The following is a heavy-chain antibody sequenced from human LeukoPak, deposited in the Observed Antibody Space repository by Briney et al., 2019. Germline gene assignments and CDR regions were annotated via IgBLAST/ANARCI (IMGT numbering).Heavy chain of an antibody. CDR2: ISGSGGST. J-gene: IGHJ4*02. Sequence: GGSLRLSCAASGFTFSSYGMSWVRQAPGKGLEWVSAISGSGGSTYYADSVKGRFTISRGNSKNTLYLQMNSLRAEDTAVYYCAKAYSSSWYGQYYDYWGQGTLVTVSS. V-gene: IGHV3-23*01. CDR1: GFTFSSYG. CDR3: AKAYSSSWYGQYYDY. D-gene: IGHD6-13*01.